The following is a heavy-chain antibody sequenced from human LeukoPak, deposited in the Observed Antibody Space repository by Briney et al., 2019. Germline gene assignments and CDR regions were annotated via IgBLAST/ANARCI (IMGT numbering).Heavy chain of an antibody. CDR2: INPNSGGT. D-gene: IGHD3-22*01. CDR1: GYTFTGYY. Sequence: ASVKVSCKASGYTFTGYYMHWVRQAPGQGLEWMGWINPNSGGTNYAQKFQGWVTMTRDTSISTAYMELCRLRSDDTAVYYCAKGGPTPRFYYYDSSGYYYFDYWGQGTLVTVSS. CDR3: AKGGPTPRFYYYDSSGYYYFDY. V-gene: IGHV1-2*04. J-gene: IGHJ4*02.